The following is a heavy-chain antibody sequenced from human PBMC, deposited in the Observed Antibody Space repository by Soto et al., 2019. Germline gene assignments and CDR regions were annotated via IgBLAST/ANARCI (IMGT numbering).Heavy chain of an antibody. V-gene: IGHV3-11*01. CDR2: ISSSGSTI. CDR3: ARGRGYCSGSSCYVDL. J-gene: IGHJ5*02. CDR1: GFTFTTYW. D-gene: IGHD2-15*01. Sequence: PGGSLRLSCTASGFTFTTYWMGWVRRAPGKGLECVSYISSSGSTIYYADSVKGRFTISRDNAKNSLYLQMNSLRAEDTAVYYCARGRGYCSGSSCYVDLWGQGTLVTVSS.